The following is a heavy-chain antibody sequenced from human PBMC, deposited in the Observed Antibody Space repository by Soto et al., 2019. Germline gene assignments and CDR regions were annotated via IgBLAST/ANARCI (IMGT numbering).Heavy chain of an antibody. J-gene: IGHJ5*02. CDR1: GGTFSSYA. D-gene: IGHD6-13*01. V-gene: IGHV1-69*13. CDR2: IIPIFGTA. Sequence: SVKVSCKASGGTFSSYAISWVRQAPGQGLGWMGGIIPIFGTANYAQKFQGRVTITADESTSTAYMELSSLRSEDTAVYYCARDGIAAAGYNRFDPWGQGTLVTVSS. CDR3: ARDGIAAAGYNRFDP.